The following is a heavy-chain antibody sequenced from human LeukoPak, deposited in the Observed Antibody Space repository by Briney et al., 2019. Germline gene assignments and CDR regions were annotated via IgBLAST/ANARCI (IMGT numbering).Heavy chain of an antibody. Sequence: GGSLRLSCAASGFTFSSYAMSWVRQAPGKGLEWVSDISGSGGSTYYADSVKGRFTISRDNSKNTLYLQMNSLRAEDTAVYYCAKALLLWFGELPSYYFDYWGQGTLVTVSS. V-gene: IGHV3-23*01. CDR3: AKALLLWFGELPSYYFDY. J-gene: IGHJ4*02. D-gene: IGHD3-10*01. CDR1: GFTFSSYA. CDR2: ISGSGGST.